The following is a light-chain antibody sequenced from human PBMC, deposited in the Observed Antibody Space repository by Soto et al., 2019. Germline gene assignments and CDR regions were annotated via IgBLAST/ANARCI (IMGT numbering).Light chain of an antibody. CDR3: QHYSSFST. J-gene: IGKJ1*01. V-gene: IGKV1-5*03. CDR1: QSISSW. CDR2: KAS. Sequence: DIQMTQSPSTLSASVGDRVTITCRASQSISSWLTWYQQKAGQAPKLLIYKASIVESGVPSRFSGSGSGTEFPLTISRLQSDFSATYFCQHYSSFSTFGQGTSVEVK.